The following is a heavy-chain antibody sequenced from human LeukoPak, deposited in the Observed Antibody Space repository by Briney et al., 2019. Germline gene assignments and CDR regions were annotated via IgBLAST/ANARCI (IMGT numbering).Heavy chain of an antibody. CDR2: INAGNGNT. D-gene: IGHD3-10*01. V-gene: IGHV1-3*01. CDR1: GYTFTSYA. J-gene: IGHJ5*02. CDR3: ARDRLVRGVIITSRWFDP. Sequence: ASVNVSCKASGYTFTSYAMHWVRQAPGQRLEWMGWINAGNGNTKYSQKFQGRVTITRDTSASTAYMELSSLRSEDTAVYYCARDRLVRGVIITSRWFDPWGQGTLVTVSS.